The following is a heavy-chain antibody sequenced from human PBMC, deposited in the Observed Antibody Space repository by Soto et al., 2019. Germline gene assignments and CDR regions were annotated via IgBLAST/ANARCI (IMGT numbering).Heavy chain of an antibody. CDR1: GYTFTSYA. CDR3: AKSHYYVWGSSYKTPFYYSGMAV. CDR2: INAGNGNT. V-gene: IGHV1-3*01. Sequence: ASVKLSCKASGYTFTSYAMHWVRQAPGQRLEWMGWINAGNGNTKYSQKFQGRVTITRDTSASTAYMELSSLRSEDTAVYYCAKSHYYVWGSSYKTPFYYSGMAVGGQGTTVTV. D-gene: IGHD3-10*01. J-gene: IGHJ6*02.